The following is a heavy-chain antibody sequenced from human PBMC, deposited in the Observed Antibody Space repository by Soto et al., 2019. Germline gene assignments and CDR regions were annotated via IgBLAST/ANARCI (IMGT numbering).Heavy chain of an antibody. Sequence: QITLKESGPTLVKPTQTLTLTCTFSGFSLSTRGVAVGWFRQPPGKALEWLALIYWDEDKWYSPSLKSRRTNTDDTSKDQVVLTMTNMDPVDTATYYCTQRPRGYAYYFDYWGQGTLVTGSS. J-gene: IGHJ4*02. V-gene: IGHV2-5*02. D-gene: IGHD5-12*01. CDR3: TQRPRGYAYYFDY. CDR1: GFSLSTRGVA. CDR2: IYWDEDK.